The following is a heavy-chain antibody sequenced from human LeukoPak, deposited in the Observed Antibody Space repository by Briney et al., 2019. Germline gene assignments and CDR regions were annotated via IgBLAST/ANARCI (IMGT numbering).Heavy chain of an antibody. J-gene: IGHJ4*02. CDR1: GGSISSYY. Sequence: SETLSLTCTVSGGSISSYYWSWIRQPPGKGLEWIGYIYYSGSTNYNPSLKSRVTISVDTSKNQFSLKLSSVTAADTAVYYCVRDRSGYYDYWGQGTLVTVSS. D-gene: IGHD3-22*01. CDR3: VRDRSGYYDY. CDR2: IYYSGST. V-gene: IGHV4-59*01.